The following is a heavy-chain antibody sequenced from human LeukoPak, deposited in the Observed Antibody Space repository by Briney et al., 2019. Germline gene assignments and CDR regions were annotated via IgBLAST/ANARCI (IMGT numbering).Heavy chain of an antibody. CDR3: TREVEDIVVVPAALDPPDY. J-gene: IGHJ4*02. V-gene: IGHV3-49*03. D-gene: IGHD2-2*01. CDR2: IRSKAYGGTT. CDR1: GFTFGDYA. Sequence: GVLRLSCTASGFTFGDYAMSWFRQAPGKGLEWVGFIRSKAYGGTTEYAASVKGRFTISRDDSKSIAYLQMNSLKTEDTAVYYCTREVEDIVVVPAALDPPDYWGQGTLVTVSS.